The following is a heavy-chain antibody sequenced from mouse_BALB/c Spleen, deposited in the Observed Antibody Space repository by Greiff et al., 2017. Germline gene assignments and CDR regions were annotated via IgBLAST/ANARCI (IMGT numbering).Heavy chain of an antibody. CDR3: TRERDWAMDY. CDR2: IDPETGGT. CDR1: GYTFTDYE. Sequence: VQLQQSGAELVRPGASVTLSCKASGYTFTDYEMHWVKQTPVHGLEWIGAIDPETGGTAYNQKFKGKATLTADKSSSTAYMELRSLTSEDSAVYYCTRERDWAMDYWGQGTSVTVSS. V-gene: IGHV1-15*01. J-gene: IGHJ4*01.